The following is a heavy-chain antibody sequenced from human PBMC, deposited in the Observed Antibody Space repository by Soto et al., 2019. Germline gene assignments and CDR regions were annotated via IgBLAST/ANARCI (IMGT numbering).Heavy chain of an antibody. J-gene: IGHJ4*02. D-gene: IGHD2-21*02. CDR3: AGGPYCGGNCYRFDY. CDR2: IYNSGST. CDR1: GFSVSSNY. V-gene: IGHV3-53*02. Sequence: EVQLVETGGGLIQPGGSLRLSCAASGFSVSSNYMSWVRQAPGKGLEWVSLIYNSGSTFYTDSVKGRFTISRDNSENTLYLLMNSLRAEDTAVYYCAGGPYCGGNCYRFDYWGQGTLVTVSS.